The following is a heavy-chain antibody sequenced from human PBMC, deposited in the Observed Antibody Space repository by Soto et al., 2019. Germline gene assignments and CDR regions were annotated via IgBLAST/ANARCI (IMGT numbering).Heavy chain of an antibody. J-gene: IGHJ4*02. CDR1: GFTFSSYA. CDR3: AKARFKTKTYYYDSRGEYAIGNFDY. D-gene: IGHD3-22*01. CDR2: ISGSGGST. Sequence: AGGSLRLSSAASGFTFSSYAMSWVRQAPGKGLEWVSAISGSGGSTYYADSVKGRFTISRDNSKNTLYLQMNSLRAEDTAVYYCAKARFKTKTYYYDSRGEYAIGNFDYWGQGTLVTVSS. V-gene: IGHV3-23*01.